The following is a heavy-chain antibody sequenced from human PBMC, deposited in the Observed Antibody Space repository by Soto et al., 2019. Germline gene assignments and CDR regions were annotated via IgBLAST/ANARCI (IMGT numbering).Heavy chain of an antibody. Sequence: EVQLLESGGGLVKPGGSLRLSCAASGFTFSSYTMNWVRQAPGKGLEWVSSISTSGSYIYYADSLKGRITISRDDAKNSLYLQVNSLTAEDTAVYFCARVTIPYYYYMDVWGKGTQVAVSS. CDR3: ARVTIPYYYYMDV. J-gene: IGHJ6*03. D-gene: IGHD1-1*01. CDR2: ISTSGSYI. CDR1: GFTFSSYT. V-gene: IGHV3-21*01.